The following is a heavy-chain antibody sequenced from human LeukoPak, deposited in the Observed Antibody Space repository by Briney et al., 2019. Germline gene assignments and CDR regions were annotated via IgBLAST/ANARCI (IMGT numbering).Heavy chain of an antibody. CDR2: IRYDRSNK. Sequence: GGSLRLSCAASGFTFSSYGMHWVRQAPGKGLEWVAFIRYDRSNKYYADSVKGRFTISRDNSKNTLYLQMNSLRAEDTAVYYCAKAVTHYYGSGSYGEAFDIWGQGTMVTVSS. J-gene: IGHJ3*02. CDR1: GFTFSSYG. CDR3: AKAVTHYYGSGSYGEAFDI. D-gene: IGHD3-10*01. V-gene: IGHV3-30*02.